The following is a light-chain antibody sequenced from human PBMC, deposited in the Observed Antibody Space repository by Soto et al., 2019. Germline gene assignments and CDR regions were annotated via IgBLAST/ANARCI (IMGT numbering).Light chain of an antibody. J-gene: IGLJ2*01. Sequence: QSVVTQPPSVSGAPGQRVTISCTGGSSNFGAGYDVHWYQQHPGTAPRLLIYGATHRPAGVPERFSGSRSGSSASLTITGLQAEDESFYHCQSYDSGLSGALFGGGTKLTVL. CDR3: QSYDSGLSGAL. CDR1: SSNFGAGYD. V-gene: IGLV1-40*01. CDR2: GAT.